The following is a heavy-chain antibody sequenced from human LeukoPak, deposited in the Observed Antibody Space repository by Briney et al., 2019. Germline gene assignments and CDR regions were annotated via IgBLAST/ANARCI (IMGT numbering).Heavy chain of an antibody. CDR1: GFTFRDDA. V-gene: IGHV3-23*01. Sequence: PGGSLRLSCAASGFTFRDDAMSWVRQAPGKGLEWVSVISATGGRTYYAGSVKGRFTISRDNSKNTLYLQMNSLRAEDTAVYYCAKHDYGDHDYFDYWGQGTLVTVSS. CDR2: ISATGGRT. D-gene: IGHD4/OR15-4a*01. J-gene: IGHJ4*02. CDR3: AKHDYGDHDYFDY.